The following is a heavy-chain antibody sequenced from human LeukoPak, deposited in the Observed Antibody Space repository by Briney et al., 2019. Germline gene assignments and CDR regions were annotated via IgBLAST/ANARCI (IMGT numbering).Heavy chain of an antibody. CDR1: GGSITSDY. CDR3: ARAVRKNNYAYDMDV. V-gene: IGHV4-59*01. Sequence: PSETLSLTCSVSGGSITSDYWNWIRHPPGEGLEWIGYMYHSGSTTYNPSLKSRIPMSVDTSKNHFSQKLTSVTAADTAVYYCARAVRKNNYAYDMDVWGKGTTVTVSS. CDR2: MYHSGST. J-gene: IGHJ6*03. D-gene: IGHD1/OR15-1a*01.